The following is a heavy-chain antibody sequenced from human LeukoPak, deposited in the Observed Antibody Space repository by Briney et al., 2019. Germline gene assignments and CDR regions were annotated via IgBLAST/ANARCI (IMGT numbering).Heavy chain of an antibody. CDR3: ARDLAKGRYFDY. CDR2: ISTSGNTI. J-gene: IGHJ4*02. Sequence: GGSLRLSCAASGFTFSSHEMNWVRQAPGKGLEWVSYISTSGNTIYYADSVKGRFTISRDNSKNTLFLQMSSLRAEDSSVYYCARDLAKGRYFDYWGQGTLVTVSS. D-gene: IGHD1-26*01. CDR1: GFTFSSHE. V-gene: IGHV3-48*03.